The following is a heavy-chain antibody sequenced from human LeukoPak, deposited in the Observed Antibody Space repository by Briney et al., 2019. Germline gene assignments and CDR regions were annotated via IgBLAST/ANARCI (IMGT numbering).Heavy chain of an antibody. CDR1: GFTFSDYY. D-gene: IGHD3-3*01. CDR2: ISSSGSTI. CDR3: ARGIPYYDFWSGYYLDYFDY. V-gene: IGHV3-11*01. Sequence: GGSLRLSCAASGFTFSDYYMSWIRQAPGKGLEWVSYISSSGSTIYYADSVKGRITISRDNAKNSLYLQMNSLRAEDTAVYYCARGIPYYDFWSGYYLDYFDYWGQGTLVTVSS. J-gene: IGHJ4*02.